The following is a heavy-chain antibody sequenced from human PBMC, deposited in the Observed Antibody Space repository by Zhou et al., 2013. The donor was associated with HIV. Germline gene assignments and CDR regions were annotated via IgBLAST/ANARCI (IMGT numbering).Heavy chain of an antibody. CDR1: GGTFRNYG. Sequence: QVQLVQSGAEVKKPGSSVKVSCKASGGTFRNYGFSWVRQAPGQGLEWMGGIIPVFGTAIYAQNFQGRVTFTGDESTSTAYMELSSLRSEDTALYFCARDREKVATQDAFDIWGQGTMVTVSS. CDR3: ARDREKVATQDAFDI. J-gene: IGHJ3*02. D-gene: IGHD5-12*01. CDR2: IIPVFGTA. V-gene: IGHV1-69*12.